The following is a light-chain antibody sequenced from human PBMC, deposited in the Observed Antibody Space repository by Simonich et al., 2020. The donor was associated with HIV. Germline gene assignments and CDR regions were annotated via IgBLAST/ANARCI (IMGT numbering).Light chain of an antibody. Sequence: EVVLTQSPEFQSVTPKEKVTITCRASQSIGSSLHWYQQKPDQSPKLLIKYASQSFSGVPSRFSVSGSGTDFTLTINSLEAEDAATYYCQQSSSLPFTFGPGTKVDIK. J-gene: IGKJ3*01. V-gene: IGKV6-21*01. CDR3: QQSSSLPFT. CDR1: QSIGSS. CDR2: YAS.